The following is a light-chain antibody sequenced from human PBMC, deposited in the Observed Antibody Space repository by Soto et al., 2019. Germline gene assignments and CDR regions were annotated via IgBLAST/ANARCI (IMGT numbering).Light chain of an antibody. V-gene: IGLV1-44*01. CDR2: TDD. J-gene: IGLJ2*01. Sequence: QSVLTQPPSASGAPGQRVTISCSGSSSNIGRNAVNWYLQLPGTAPTLLIYTDDIRPSWVPDRFSASRSGTSASLAISGRQYEDEANFYCATWDASLDGPVFGGGTKLTVL. CDR3: ATWDASLDGPV. CDR1: SSNIGRNA.